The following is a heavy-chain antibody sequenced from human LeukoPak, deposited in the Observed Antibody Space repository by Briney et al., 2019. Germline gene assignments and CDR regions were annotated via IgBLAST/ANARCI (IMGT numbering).Heavy chain of an antibody. Sequence: GGSLRLSCAASGSTFSNSGSTFSSYGMNWVRQAPGKGLEWVSGISARGGSTYYADSVKGRFTISSDNSNNTLYLQMNSLRAEDTALYYCATGTTNSAHWGQGTLVTVSS. V-gene: IGHV3-23*01. J-gene: IGHJ4*02. CDR2: ISARGGST. CDR3: ATGTTNSAH. CDR1: GSTFSNSGSTFSSYG. D-gene: IGHD2/OR15-2a*01.